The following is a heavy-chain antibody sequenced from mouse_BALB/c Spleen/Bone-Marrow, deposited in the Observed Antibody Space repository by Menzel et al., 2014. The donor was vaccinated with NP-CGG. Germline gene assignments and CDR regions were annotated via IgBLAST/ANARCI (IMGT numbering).Heavy chain of an antibody. Sequence: VQLQQSGAELVRPGSSVKLSCKASGYAFSTYWMTWVKQRPGQGLEWIGSIDPGDGDTKYNGKFKGKATLTADKSSCTAYMQLSCLTSEDSSGYFCAKVTTGFAYWGQGTLVTVSA. CDR3: AKVTTGFAY. J-gene: IGHJ3*01. V-gene: IGHV1-80*01. D-gene: IGHD2-2*01. CDR1: GYAFSTYW. CDR2: IDPGDGDT.